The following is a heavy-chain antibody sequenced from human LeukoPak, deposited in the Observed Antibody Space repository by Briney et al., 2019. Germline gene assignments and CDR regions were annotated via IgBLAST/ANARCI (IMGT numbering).Heavy chain of an antibody. Sequence: GRSLRLFCAASGFTFSTYWMSWVRRAPGKGLEWAANIKEDGSEKCYVDSVKGRFTISRDNAKNSLYLHMNSLRADDTALYFSTRPYYYSSGSCPYWGQGTLVTVSS. CDR2: IKEDGSEK. D-gene: IGHD3-10*01. J-gene: IGHJ4*02. CDR3: TRPYYYSSGSCPY. CDR1: GFTFSTYW. V-gene: IGHV3-7*01.